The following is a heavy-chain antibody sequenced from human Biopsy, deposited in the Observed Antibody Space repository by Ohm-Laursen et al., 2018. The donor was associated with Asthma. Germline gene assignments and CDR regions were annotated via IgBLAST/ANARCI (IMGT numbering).Heavy chain of an antibody. J-gene: IGHJ5*02. Sequence: GSLVKVSCKSLGGTFNTYVIGWVRQAPGQGLEWMGGINSVFGTTTYPQKFQDRVTITADDSTSTVYMELSSLRSEDTAVYYCARKAGSCISRTCYSLDLWGQGTLVTVSS. CDR3: ARKAGSCISRTCYSLDL. CDR1: GGTFNTYV. CDR2: INSVFGTT. D-gene: IGHD2-2*01. V-gene: IGHV1-69*01.